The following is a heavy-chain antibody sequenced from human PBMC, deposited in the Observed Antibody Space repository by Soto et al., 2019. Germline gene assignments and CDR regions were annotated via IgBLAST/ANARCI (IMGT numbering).Heavy chain of an antibody. Sequence: QVQLVESGGGVVQPGRSLRLSCAASGFTFSSYAMHWVRQAPGKGLEWVAVISYDGSNKYYADSVKGRFTISRDNSKNTLYLQMNSLRAEDTAVYYCARDESSGWMHYYGMDVWGQGTTVTVSS. CDR1: GFTFSSYA. J-gene: IGHJ6*02. D-gene: IGHD6-19*01. CDR2: ISYDGSNK. CDR3: ARDESSGWMHYYGMDV. V-gene: IGHV3-30-3*01.